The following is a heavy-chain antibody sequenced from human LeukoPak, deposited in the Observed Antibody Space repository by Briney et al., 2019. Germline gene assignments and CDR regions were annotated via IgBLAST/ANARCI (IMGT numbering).Heavy chain of an antibody. CDR3: ARDRLTYGSGSYYFTEAVRYGMDV. CDR1: GFTFSSYS. CDR2: INSDGSST. Sequence: GGSLTLSCAPSGFTFSSYSMNWVRQAPGKGLVWVSRINSDGSSTSYADSVKGRFTISRDNAKNTLYLQMNSLRAEDTAVYYCARDRLTYGSGSYYFTEAVRYGMDVWGQGTTVTVSS. D-gene: IGHD3-10*01. J-gene: IGHJ6*02. V-gene: IGHV3-74*01.